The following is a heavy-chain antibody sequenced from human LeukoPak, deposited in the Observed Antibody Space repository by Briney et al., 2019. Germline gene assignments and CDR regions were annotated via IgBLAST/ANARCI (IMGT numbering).Heavy chain of an antibody. D-gene: IGHD3-10*02. CDR3: AELGITMIGGV. CDR2: ISGSGGST. J-gene: IGHJ6*04. V-gene: IGHV3-23*01. CDR1: GFPLSSYA. Sequence: PGGSLRLSCAASGFPLSSYAMSWVRQASGKGLEWVSAISGSGGSTYYADSVKGRFTISRDNAKNSLYLQMNSLRAEDTAVYYCAELGITMIGGVWGKGTTVTISS.